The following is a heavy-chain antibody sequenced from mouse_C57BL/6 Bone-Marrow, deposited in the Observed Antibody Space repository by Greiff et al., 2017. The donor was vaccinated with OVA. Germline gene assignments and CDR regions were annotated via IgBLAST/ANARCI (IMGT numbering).Heavy chain of an antibody. Sequence: VQLKESGGGLVQPKGSLKLSCAASGFSFNTYAMNWVRQAPGKGLEWVARIRSKSNNYATYYADSVKDRFTISRDDSESMLYLQMNNLKTEDTAMCYCVRICPYYAMDYWGQGTSVTVSS. D-gene: IGHD6-1*01. J-gene: IGHJ4*01. CDR2: IRSKSNNYAT. V-gene: IGHV10-1*01. CDR1: GFSFNTYA. CDR3: VRICPYYAMDY.